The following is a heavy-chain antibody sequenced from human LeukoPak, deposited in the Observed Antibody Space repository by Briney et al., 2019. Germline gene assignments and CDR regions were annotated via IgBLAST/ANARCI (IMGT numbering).Heavy chain of an antibody. Sequence: ASVKVSCKASGYTFTSYDINWVRQATGQGLEWMGWMNPNSGNTGYAQKFQGRVTITRNTSISTAYMELSSLRSEDTAVYYRARGYCSSTSCSGLLRYWGQGTLVTVSS. CDR3: ARGYCSSTSCSGLLRY. CDR2: MNPNSGNT. J-gene: IGHJ4*02. D-gene: IGHD2-2*01. V-gene: IGHV1-8*03. CDR1: GYTFTSYD.